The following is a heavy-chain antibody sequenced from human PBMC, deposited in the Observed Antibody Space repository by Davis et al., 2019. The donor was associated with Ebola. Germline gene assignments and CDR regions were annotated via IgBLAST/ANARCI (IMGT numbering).Heavy chain of an antibody. CDR1: GGTFSSYA. CDR2: IIPIFGTV. CDR3: AGQSIAARLVDYYYGMDV. J-gene: IGHJ6*02. V-gene: IGHV1-69*06. Sequence: AASVKVSCKASGGTFSSYAISWVRQAPGQGLEWMGGIIPIFGTVNYAQKFQGRVTITADKSTSTAYMELSSLRSEDTAVYYCAGQSIAARLVDYYYGMDVWGQGTTVTVSS. D-gene: IGHD6-6*01.